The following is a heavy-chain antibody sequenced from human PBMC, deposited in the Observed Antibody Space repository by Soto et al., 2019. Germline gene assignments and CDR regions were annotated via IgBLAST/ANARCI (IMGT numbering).Heavy chain of an antibody. V-gene: IGHV3-33*08. CDR3: ARERGIVGATTDYYYYGMDV. CDR2: IWYNGSNK. Sequence: GGSLKLSCAACVLPLANYAMAWVRRAPGKGLEWVAVIWYNGSNKYYADSVKGRFTISRDNSKNTLYLQMNSLRAEDTAVYYCARERGIVGATTDYYYYGMDVWGQGTTVTVSS. D-gene: IGHD1-26*01. CDR1: VLPLANYA. J-gene: IGHJ6*02.